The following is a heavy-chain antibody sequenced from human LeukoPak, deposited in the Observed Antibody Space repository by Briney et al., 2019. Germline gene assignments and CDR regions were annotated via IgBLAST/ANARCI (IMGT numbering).Heavy chain of an antibody. J-gene: IGHJ6*03. D-gene: IGHD3-3*01. Sequence: GGSLRLSCAASGFTFSRYWMSSVRQAPGKGLEWVANIKQEGSEKYYVDSVKGRFTISRDNAKNSLYLQMNSLRAEDTAIYYCARVSITIFGVIRYYMDVWGKGTTVTVSS. CDR3: ARVSITIFGVIRYYMDV. CDR2: IKQEGSEK. V-gene: IGHV3-7*01. CDR1: GFTFSRYW.